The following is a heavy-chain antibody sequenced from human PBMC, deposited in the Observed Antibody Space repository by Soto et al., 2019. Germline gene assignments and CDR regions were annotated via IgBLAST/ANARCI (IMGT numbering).Heavy chain of an antibody. V-gene: IGHV3-30-3*01. CDR1: GFTFSSYA. D-gene: IGHD5-18*01. CDR2: ISYDGSNK. CDR3: ARDQDRAMAHHVDY. Sequence: QVQLVESGGGVVQPGRSLRLSCAASGFTFSSYAMHWVRQAPGKGLEWVAVISYDGSNKYYADSVKGRFTISRDNSKNTLYLQMNSLRAEDTAVYYCARDQDRAMAHHVDYWGQGTLVTVSS. J-gene: IGHJ4*02.